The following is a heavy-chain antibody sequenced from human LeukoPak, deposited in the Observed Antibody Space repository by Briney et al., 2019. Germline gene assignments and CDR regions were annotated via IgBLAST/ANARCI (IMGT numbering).Heavy chain of an antibody. Sequence: GGSLRLSCAASGFTFSSYSMNWVRQAPGKGLEWVSSIGSSSSYIYYADSVKGRFTISRDNAKNSLYLQMNSLRAEDTAVYYCARVLSAGDAFDIWGQGTMVTVSS. J-gene: IGHJ3*02. CDR2: IGSSSSYI. CDR3: ARVLSAGDAFDI. V-gene: IGHV3-21*01. D-gene: IGHD6-13*01. CDR1: GFTFSSYS.